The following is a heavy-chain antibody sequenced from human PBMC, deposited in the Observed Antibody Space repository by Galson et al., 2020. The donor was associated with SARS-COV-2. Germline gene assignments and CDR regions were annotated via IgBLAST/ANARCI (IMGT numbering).Heavy chain of an antibody. V-gene: IGHV4-31*03. CDR3: ARARITMIVVVNAFDI. D-gene: IGHD3-22*01. CDR1: GGSINSGGYY. J-gene: IGHJ3*02. Sequence: SETLSLTCTVSGGSINSGGYYWSWIRQHPGKGLEWIGYIYYSGSTYYNPSLKSRVIISVDTSKNQFSLKLSSVTAADTAVYYCARARITMIVVVNAFDIWGQGTMVTVSS. CDR2: IYYSGST.